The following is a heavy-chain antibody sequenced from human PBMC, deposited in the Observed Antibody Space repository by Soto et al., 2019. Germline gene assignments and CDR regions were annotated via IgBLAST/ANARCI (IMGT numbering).Heavy chain of an antibody. J-gene: IGHJ6*02. CDR1: GFTFSSYA. D-gene: IGHD3-22*01. Sequence: PGGSLRLSCAASGFTFSSYAMSWVRQAPGKGLERVSAISGSGGSTSYADSGTGRITISRDNSKNTLYLQLNILRAEDTAVYYCAKHQDPAVTTPDYYYYYCMDVWGQGTRGTVAS. CDR3: AKHQDPAVTTPDYYYYYCMDV. CDR2: ISGSGGST. V-gene: IGHV3-23*01.